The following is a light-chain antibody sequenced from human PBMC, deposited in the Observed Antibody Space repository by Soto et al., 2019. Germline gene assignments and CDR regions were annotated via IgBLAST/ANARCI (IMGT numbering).Light chain of an antibody. J-gene: IGKJ1*01. CDR1: QSISSSY. CDR2: GAS. Sequence: EIVLTQSPGTLSLSPGERATLSCRASQSISSSYLAWYQQKPGQAPRLLIFGASSRATGIPDRFSGSGSGTDFTLTISRLEPEDFVTYYCQQYETFGQGTKVEF. CDR3: QQYET. V-gene: IGKV3-20*01.